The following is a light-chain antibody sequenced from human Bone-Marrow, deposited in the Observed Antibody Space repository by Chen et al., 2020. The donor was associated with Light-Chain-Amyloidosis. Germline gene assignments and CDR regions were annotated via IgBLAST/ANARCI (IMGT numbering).Light chain of an antibody. CDR1: QSVKRN. CDR2: GAS. J-gene: IGKJ2*01. Sequence: EIVMTQSPATLSVSPGERATLSCRASQSVKRNLAWYQQKPGQAPRLLIYGASTRATGIPDRFSGSGSGTEFTLSISILQSEDYAVYYCQQYNNWPPDTFGQGTKVEIK. CDR3: QQYNNWPPDT. V-gene: IGKV3-15*01.